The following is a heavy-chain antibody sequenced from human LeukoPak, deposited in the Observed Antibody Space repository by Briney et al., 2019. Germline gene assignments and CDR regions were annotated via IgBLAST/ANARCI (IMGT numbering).Heavy chain of an antibody. CDR1: GFTFSGYG. Sequence: SGGSLRLSCAASGFTFSGYGMYWVRQAPGKGLEWVAFIRYDGSNEYYADSVKGRFTISRDNSKNTLYLQMDSLRPEDMAVYYCLKDLSQYRQVVPDWFAPWGQGTLVTVSS. CDR2: IRYDGSNE. V-gene: IGHV3-30*02. CDR3: LKDLSQYRQVVPDWFAP. J-gene: IGHJ5*02. D-gene: IGHD2-15*01.